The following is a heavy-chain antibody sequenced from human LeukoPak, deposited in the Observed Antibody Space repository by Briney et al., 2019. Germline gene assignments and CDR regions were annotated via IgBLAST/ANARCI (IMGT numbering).Heavy chain of an antibody. V-gene: IGHV4-39*07. Sequence: SATLSLTCTVSGGSISSSSYYWGWIRQHPGKGLEWIGSIYYSGSPYYNPSLKSRVTISVDTSKKQFSLKLSSVTAADTAVYYCARGSYGHIDHWGQGLLVTVSS. CDR2: IYYSGSP. J-gene: IGHJ4*02. CDR3: ARGSYGHIDH. CDR1: GGSISSSSYY. D-gene: IGHD3-16*01.